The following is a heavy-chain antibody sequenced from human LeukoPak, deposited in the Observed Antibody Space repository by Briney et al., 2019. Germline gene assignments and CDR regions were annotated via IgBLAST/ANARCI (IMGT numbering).Heavy chain of an antibody. V-gene: IGHV4-59*08. Sequence: TSETLSLTCTVSGGSISSYYWSWIRQPPGKGLEWIGYIYYSGSTNYNPSLKSRVTISVDTSKNQFSLKLSSVTAADTAVYYCARHPSYYDRIDYWGQGTLVTVSS. CDR2: IYYSGST. CDR1: GGSISSYY. D-gene: IGHD3-22*01. CDR3: ARHPSYYDRIDY. J-gene: IGHJ4*02.